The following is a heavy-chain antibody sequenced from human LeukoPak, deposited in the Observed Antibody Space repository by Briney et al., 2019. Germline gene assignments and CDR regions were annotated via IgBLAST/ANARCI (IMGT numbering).Heavy chain of an antibody. J-gene: IGHJ4*02. CDR1: GGSISSSSYY. CDR2: IYYSGST. CDR3: ARERGYCSSTSCPLFDY. V-gene: IGHV4-39*07. D-gene: IGHD2-2*01. Sequence: SETLSLTCTVSGGSISSSSYYWGWIRQPPGKGLEWIGSIYYSGSTYYNPSLKSRVTISVDTSKNQFSLKLSSVTAADTAVYYCARERGYCSSTSCPLFDYWGQGTLVTVSS.